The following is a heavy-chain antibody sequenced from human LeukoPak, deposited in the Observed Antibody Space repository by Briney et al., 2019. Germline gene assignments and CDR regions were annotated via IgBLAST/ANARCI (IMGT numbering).Heavy chain of an antibody. D-gene: IGHD3-10*02. CDR2: ISSSGSTI. CDR1: GFTFSSYE. CDR3: AERGITMIGGV. J-gene: IGHJ6*04. Sequence: GGSLRLSCAASGFTFSSYEMNWVRQAQGKGLEWVSYISSSGSTIYYADSVKGRFTISRDNAKNSLYLQMNSLRDKDTAVYYCAERGITMIGGVWGKGTTVTISS. V-gene: IGHV3-48*03.